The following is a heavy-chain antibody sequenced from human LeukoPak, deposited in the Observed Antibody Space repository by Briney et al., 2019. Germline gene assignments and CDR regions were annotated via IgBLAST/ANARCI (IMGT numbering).Heavy chain of an antibody. V-gene: IGHV5-51*01. D-gene: IGHD6-6*01. J-gene: IGHJ4*02. CDR3: ARQGGSTSSYFDY. Sequence: GESLKISCKGSGYLFATYWIGWVRQMPGKGLEWMGIIYPGDSDTRYSPSFQGQVTISADKSITTAYLQWSSLKASDSAMYYCARQGGSTSSYFDYWGQGTLVTVSS. CDR1: GYLFATYW. CDR2: IYPGDSDT.